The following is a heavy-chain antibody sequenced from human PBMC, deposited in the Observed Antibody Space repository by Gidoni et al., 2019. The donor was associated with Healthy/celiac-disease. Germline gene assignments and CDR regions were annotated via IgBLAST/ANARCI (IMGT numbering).Heavy chain of an antibody. Sequence: QVQLVQSGAEVKKPGASVKVSCKASGYTFTGYYMHWVRQAPGQGLEWMGRINPNSGGTNYAQKFQGRVTMTRDTSISTAYMELSRLRSDDTDVYYCARGVAVAGTVANWFDPWGQGTLVTVSS. V-gene: IGHV1-2*05. D-gene: IGHD6-19*01. CDR1: GYTFTGYY. J-gene: IGHJ5*02. CDR2: INPNSGGT. CDR3: ARGVAVAGTVANWFDP.